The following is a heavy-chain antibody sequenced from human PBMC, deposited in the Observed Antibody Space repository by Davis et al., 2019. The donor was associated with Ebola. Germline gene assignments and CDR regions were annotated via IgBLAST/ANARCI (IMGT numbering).Heavy chain of an antibody. D-gene: IGHD1-26*01. CDR3: AKGGRTAPSRARFYYYYMDV. Sequence: GESLKISCAASGFTFSSYGMHWVRQAPGKGLGWVAFIRYDGSNKYYADSVKGRFTISRDNSKNTLYLQMNSLRAEDTAVYYCAKGGRTAPSRARFYYYYMDVWGKGTTVTVSS. J-gene: IGHJ6*03. CDR2: IRYDGSNK. V-gene: IGHV3-30*02. CDR1: GFTFSSYG.